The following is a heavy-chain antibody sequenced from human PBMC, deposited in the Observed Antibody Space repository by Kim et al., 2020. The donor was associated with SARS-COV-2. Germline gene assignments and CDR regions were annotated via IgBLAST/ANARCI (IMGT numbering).Heavy chain of an antibody. D-gene: IGHD6-13*01. CDR1: GFTFSSYA. J-gene: IGHJ3*01. Sequence: GGSLRLSCAASGFTFSSYAMHWVRQAPGKGLEWLAVISYDGRNRYYTDSLRGRFSISRDNSKDTLDLQMDFLGTEDTAVYYCARGVFGSLNAFVLCGQGT. CDR3: ARGVFGSLNAFVL. V-gene: IGHV3-30*04. CDR2: ISYDGRNR.